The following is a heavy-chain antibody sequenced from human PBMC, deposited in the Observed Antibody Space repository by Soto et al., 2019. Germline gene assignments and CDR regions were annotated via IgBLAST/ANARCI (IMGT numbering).Heavy chain of an antibody. D-gene: IGHD7-27*01. CDR1: GCNLFGSA. J-gene: IGHJ4*02. V-gene: IGHV1-69*13. Sequence: SVKVSCKNSGCNLFGSAITWVRHAPGQGLEWLRGGIPISPAADYGEKFQGRLNIFADQTATTFFMELRDLTSDDTAVYYCARDWALDYWGQGTLVTVSS. CDR2: GIPISPAA. CDR3: ARDWALDY.